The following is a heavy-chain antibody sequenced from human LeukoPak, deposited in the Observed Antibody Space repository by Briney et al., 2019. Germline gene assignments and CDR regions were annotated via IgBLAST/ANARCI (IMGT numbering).Heavy chain of an antibody. CDR3: ARDLSPVVRASPMGY. V-gene: IGHV3-72*01. J-gene: IGHJ4*02. Sequence: GGSLRLSCAASGFTFSDHFMDWVRQAPGKGLEWVGRIRNKASSYTTEYAASVKGRFSISRDDSENSLYLQMNSLRAEDTAVYYCARDLSPVVRASPMGYWGQGTLVTVSS. CDR1: GFTFSDHF. CDR2: IRNKASSYTT. D-gene: IGHD3-10*01.